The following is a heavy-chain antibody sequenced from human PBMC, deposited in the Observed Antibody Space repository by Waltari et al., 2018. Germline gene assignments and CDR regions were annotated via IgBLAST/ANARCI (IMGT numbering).Heavy chain of an antibody. D-gene: IGHD4-17*01. J-gene: IGHJ6*02. V-gene: IGHV4-39*07. CDR1: GGSISSSRYY. CDR2: IYYSGST. Sequence: QLQLQESGPGLVKPSETLSLTCTVAGGSISSSRYYWGWLRQPPGKGLEWIGSIYYSGSTYYNPSLKSRVTISVDTSKNQFSLKLSSVTAADTAVYYCARDPADYGDYYYYGMDVWGQGTTVTVSS. CDR3: ARDPADYGDYYYYGMDV.